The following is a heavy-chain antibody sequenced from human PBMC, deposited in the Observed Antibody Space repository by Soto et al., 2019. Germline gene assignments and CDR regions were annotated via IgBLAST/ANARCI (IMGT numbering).Heavy chain of an antibody. D-gene: IGHD1-26*01. CDR2: IIPIFGTA. V-gene: IGHV1-69*05. Sequence: SVKVSCKTSAGTFSSYAISWVRQAPGQGLEWMGGIIPIFGTANYAQKFQGRVTITRDTSASTAYMELSSLRSEDTAVYYCARERSYSGSYYFHYWGQGTLVTVSS. CDR1: AGTFSSYA. J-gene: IGHJ4*02. CDR3: ARERSYSGSYYFHY.